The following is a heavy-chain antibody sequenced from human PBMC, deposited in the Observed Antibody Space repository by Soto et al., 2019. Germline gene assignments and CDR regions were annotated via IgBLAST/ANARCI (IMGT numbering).Heavy chain of an antibody. J-gene: IGHJ6*02. V-gene: IGHV1-8*01. CDR3: ARGLYCSGGSCYYYYGMDV. CDR1: GYTFTSYD. CDR2: MNPNSGNT. D-gene: IGHD2-15*01. Sequence: ASVKVSCKASGYTFTSYDINWVRQATGQGLEWMGWMNPNSGNTGYAQKFQGRVTMTRNTSISTAYMELSSLRSEDTAVYYCARGLYCSGGSCYYYYGMDVWGQGTTVPVSS.